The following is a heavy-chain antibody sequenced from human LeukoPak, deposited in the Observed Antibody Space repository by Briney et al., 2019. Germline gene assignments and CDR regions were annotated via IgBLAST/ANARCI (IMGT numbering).Heavy chain of an antibody. CDR1: GGTFSSYA. V-gene: IGHV1-69*01. CDR3: ARDSVSRRYFDL. CDR2: IIPIFGTA. D-gene: IGHD5/OR15-5a*01. J-gene: IGHJ2*01. Sequence: SVKVSCKASGGTFSSYAISWVRQAPGQGLEWMGGIIPIFGTANYAQKFQGRVTIIADESTSTAYMELSSLRSEDTAVYYCARDSVSRRYFDLWGRGTLVTVSS.